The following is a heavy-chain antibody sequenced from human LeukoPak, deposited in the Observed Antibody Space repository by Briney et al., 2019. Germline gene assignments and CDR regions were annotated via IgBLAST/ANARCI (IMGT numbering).Heavy chain of an antibody. V-gene: IGHV3-48*02. CDR1: GFTFSYYS. CDR2: FSSSSKTI. J-gene: IGHJ4*02. CDR3: ARDHRSGSGSGTQANDY. D-gene: IGHD3-10*01. Sequence: PGGSLRLSCAASGFTFSYYSMNWVRQAPGKGLEWVSYFSSSSKTIYYADSAKGRYNISRDNAKKSLDLQMNSLRDEDTAVYYCARDHRSGSGSGTQANDYWGQGTLVTVSS.